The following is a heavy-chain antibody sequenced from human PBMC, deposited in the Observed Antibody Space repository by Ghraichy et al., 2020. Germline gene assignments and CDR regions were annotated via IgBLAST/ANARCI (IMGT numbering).Heavy chain of an antibody. V-gene: IGHV4-39*01. Sequence: SETLSLTCTVSGDSIGSSGFYWGCIRQPPGKGLEWIGTIYYSGSTYYNPSLKSRVTISVDTSNNQFSLRLNSVTAADTAVYYCARHSSNWYYFDFWGQGTLVTVSS. CDR1: GDSIGSSGFY. CDR2: IYYSGST. CDR3: ARHSSNWYYFDF. D-gene: IGHD6-13*01. J-gene: IGHJ4*02.